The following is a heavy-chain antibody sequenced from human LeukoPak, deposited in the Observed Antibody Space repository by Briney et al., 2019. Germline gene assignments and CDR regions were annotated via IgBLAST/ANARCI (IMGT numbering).Heavy chain of an antibody. V-gene: IGHV4-4*07. CDR3: AREVPLYGDYAVFDY. J-gene: IGHJ4*01. CDR2: VHTSGRT. CDR1: GGSITYNQ. D-gene: IGHD4-17*01. Sequence: SETLTLTCTVSGGSITYNQWTWIRQPAGKGLEWIGRVHTSGRTNYNPSLKSRVTISVGTSKNQLSLNLHPVTDADTAVYYCAREVPLYGDYAVFDYWGHGTPVTVSS.